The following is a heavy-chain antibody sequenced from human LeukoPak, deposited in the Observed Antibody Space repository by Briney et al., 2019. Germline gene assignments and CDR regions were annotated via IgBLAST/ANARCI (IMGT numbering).Heavy chain of an antibody. D-gene: IGHD5-12*01. CDR2: ISYDGSNK. CDR1: GFTFSSYA. V-gene: IGHV3-30-3*01. Sequence: GGSLRLSCAASGFTFSSYAMHWVRQAPGKGLEWVAVISYDGSNKYYADSVKGRFTISRDNSKNTLYLQMNSLRAEDTAVYYCATPVANLQVPGDAFDIWGQGTMVTVSS. CDR3: ATPVANLQVPGDAFDI. J-gene: IGHJ3*02.